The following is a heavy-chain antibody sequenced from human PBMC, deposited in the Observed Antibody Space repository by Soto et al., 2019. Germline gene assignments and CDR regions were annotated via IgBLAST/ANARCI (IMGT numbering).Heavy chain of an antibody. CDR1: GFTFGASA. J-gene: IGHJ4*02. CDR2: ISYDGSNK. Sequence: GGSLRLSCAASGFTFGASALQWVRQASGKGLEWVAVISYDGSNKYYADSVKGRFTISRDNSKNTLYLQMNSLRAEDTAVYYCAKGGYKYGFRFACWGQGTLVTVSS. V-gene: IGHV3-30*04. CDR3: AKGGYKYGFRFAC. D-gene: IGHD5-18*01.